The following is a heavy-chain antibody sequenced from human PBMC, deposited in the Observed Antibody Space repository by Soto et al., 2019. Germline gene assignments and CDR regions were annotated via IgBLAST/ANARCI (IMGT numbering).Heavy chain of an antibody. J-gene: IGHJ4*02. V-gene: IGHV1-46*01. CDR1: GYIFIHCF. Sequence: QVQLVQSGAEMKQPGASAKLSCQASGYIFIHCFMHWVRQAPGQGLEWMGGINPSSGTTTYAQKFPGRATVARDTPTSPVYMEPSSLGSGDTAMYYCARSLGETTSLFDYWGQGSLVTVSA. CDR3: ARSLGETTSLFDY. CDR2: INPSSGTT. D-gene: IGHD1-26*01.